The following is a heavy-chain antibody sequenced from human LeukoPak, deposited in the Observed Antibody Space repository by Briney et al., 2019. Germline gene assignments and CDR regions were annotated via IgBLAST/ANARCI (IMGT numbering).Heavy chain of an antibody. Sequence: ASVKVSCTASGYTFTGYYMHWVRQAPGQGLEWMGWINPNSGGTNYAQKFQGRVTMTRDTSISTAYMELSRLRSDDTAVYYCASVPEYCSSTSCYHAFDIRGQGTMVTVSS. D-gene: IGHD2-2*01. J-gene: IGHJ3*02. CDR2: INPNSGGT. CDR1: GYTFTGYY. V-gene: IGHV1-2*02. CDR3: ASVPEYCSSTSCYHAFDI.